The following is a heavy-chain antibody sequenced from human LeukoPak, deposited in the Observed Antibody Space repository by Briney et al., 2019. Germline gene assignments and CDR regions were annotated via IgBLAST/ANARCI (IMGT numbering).Heavy chain of an antibody. CDR1: GGSISSYY. D-gene: IGHD6-13*01. Sequence: PSETLSLTCTVSGGSISSYYWSWIRQPAGKGLEWIGRIYTSGNTNYNPSLKSRVTMSVDTSKNQFSLKLSSVTAADTAVYYCARVLHAAAGTAYYYMDVWGKGTTVTVSS. CDR2: IYTSGNT. J-gene: IGHJ6*03. V-gene: IGHV4-4*07. CDR3: ARVLHAAAGTAYYYMDV.